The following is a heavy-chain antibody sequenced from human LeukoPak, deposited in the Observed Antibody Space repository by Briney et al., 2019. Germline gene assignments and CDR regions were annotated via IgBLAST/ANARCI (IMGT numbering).Heavy chain of an antibody. CDR3: AKGLQNYLYAYEY. V-gene: IGHV3-66*02. D-gene: IGHD3-16*01. CDR2: IYKDGVA. CDR1: GFTVSSSY. J-gene: IGHJ4*01. Sequence: GGSLRLSCAASGFTVSSSYMSWVRQAPGKGLEWVSVIYKDGVAFHADPVKGRFTTSRDTSKNTLFLQMNNLRTEDTAVYHCAKGLQNYLYAYEYWGQGSLVTVSS.